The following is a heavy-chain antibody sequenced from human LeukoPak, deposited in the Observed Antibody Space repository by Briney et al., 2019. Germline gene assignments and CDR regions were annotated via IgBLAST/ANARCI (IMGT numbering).Heavy chain of an antibody. J-gene: IGHJ4*02. CDR1: GFTFSSYS. CDR3: AREIGSYYEGFDY. V-gene: IGHV3-21*01. Sequence: GGSLRLSCAASGFTFSSYSMNWVRQAPGKGLEWVSSISSSSSYIYYADSVKGRFTISRDNAKNPLYLQMNSLRAEDTAVYYCAREIGSYYEGFDYWGQGTLVTVSS. D-gene: IGHD1-26*01. CDR2: ISSSSSYI.